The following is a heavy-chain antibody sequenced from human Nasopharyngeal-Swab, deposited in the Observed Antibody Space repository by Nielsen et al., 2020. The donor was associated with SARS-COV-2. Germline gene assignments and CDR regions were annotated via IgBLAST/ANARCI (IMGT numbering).Heavy chain of an antibody. J-gene: IGHJ5*02. CDR1: GGSISSSSYY. CDR3: ASRTSLFYDSSGYYGNWFDP. D-gene: IGHD3-22*01. Sequence: SDTLSLTFTVSGGSISSSSYYWGWIRQPPGKGLEWIGSIYYSGSTYYNPSLKSRVTISVDTSKNQFSLKLSSVTAADTSVYYCASRTSLFYDSSGYYGNWFDPWGPGPLVPVSS. V-gene: IGHV4-39*01. CDR2: IYYSGST.